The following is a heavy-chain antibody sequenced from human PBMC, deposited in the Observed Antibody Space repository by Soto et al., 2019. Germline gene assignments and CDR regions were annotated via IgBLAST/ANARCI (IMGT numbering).Heavy chain of an antibody. CDR1: GGSISSGGYY. V-gene: IGHV4-31*03. CDR2: IYYSGST. D-gene: IGHD4-17*01. CDR3: ARVDYGDYYYGMDV. J-gene: IGHJ6*02. Sequence: PSETLSLTCTVSGGSISSGGYYWSWIRQHPGKGLEWIGYIYYSGSTYYNPSLKSRVTISVDTSKNQFSLKLSSVTAADTAVYYCARVDYGDYYYGMDVWGQGTTVTV.